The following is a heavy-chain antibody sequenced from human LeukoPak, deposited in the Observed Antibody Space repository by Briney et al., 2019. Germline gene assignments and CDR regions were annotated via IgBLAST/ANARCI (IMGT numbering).Heavy chain of an antibody. CDR3: AKSGGYCSSTSCSYYYYMDV. J-gene: IGHJ6*03. Sequence: GGSLRLSCAASGFTFSSYGMHWVRQAPGKGLEWVAFIRYDGSNKYYADSVKGRFTISRDNSKNTLYLQTNSLRAEDTAVYYCAKSGGYCSSTSCSYYYYMDVWGKGTTVTVSS. CDR2: IRYDGSNK. CDR1: GFTFSSYG. V-gene: IGHV3-30*02. D-gene: IGHD2-2*01.